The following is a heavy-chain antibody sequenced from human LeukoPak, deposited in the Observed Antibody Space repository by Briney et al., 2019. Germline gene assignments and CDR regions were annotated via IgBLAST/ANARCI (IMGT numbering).Heavy chain of an antibody. Sequence: GGSLRLSCAASGFTFSSYSMNWVREAPGEGLEWVSYISSSGSTIYYADSVKGRFTISRDNAKNSLYLQMNSLRAEDTAVYYCARVTSGYDFSIYSPYYYYYYMDVWGKGTRVTISS. CDR2: ISSSGSTI. V-gene: IGHV3-48*04. J-gene: IGHJ6*03. CDR3: ARVTSGYDFSIYSPYYYYYYMDV. CDR1: GFTFSSYS. D-gene: IGHD5-12*01.